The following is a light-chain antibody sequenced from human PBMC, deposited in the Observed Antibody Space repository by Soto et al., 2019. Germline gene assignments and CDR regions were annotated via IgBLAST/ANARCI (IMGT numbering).Light chain of an antibody. CDR1: SGDVGAYNY. J-gene: IGLJ3*02. Sequence: QSVLTQPRSVSGSPGQSVTISCTGTSGDVGAYNYISWYQQHPGKAPQVLIYEDTKRPSGVSFRFSASKSGKTASLTISGLQAEDEADYHCCSYAGNRTFVFGGGTKLTVL. CDR2: EDT. V-gene: IGLV2-11*01. CDR3: CSYAGNRTFV.